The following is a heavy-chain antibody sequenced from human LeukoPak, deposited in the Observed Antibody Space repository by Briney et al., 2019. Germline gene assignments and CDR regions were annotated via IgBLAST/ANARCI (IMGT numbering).Heavy chain of an antibody. Sequence: KASETLSLTCAVYGGSFSGYYWSWIRQPPGKGLEWIGEINHSGSTNYNPSLRSRVTISVDTSKNQFSLKLSSVTAADTAVYYCARHYLQWLIRYWGQGTLVTVSS. CDR2: INHSGST. D-gene: IGHD6-19*01. J-gene: IGHJ4*02. CDR1: GGSFSGYY. CDR3: ARHYLQWLIRY. V-gene: IGHV4-34*01.